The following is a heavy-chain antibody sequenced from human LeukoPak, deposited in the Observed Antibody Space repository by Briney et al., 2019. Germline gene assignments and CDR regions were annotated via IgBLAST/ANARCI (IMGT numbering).Heavy chain of an antibody. V-gene: IGHV4-38-2*02. CDR1: GGSISSYY. J-gene: IGHJ4*02. D-gene: IGHD3-22*01. CDR2: IYHSGNT. Sequence: PSETLSLTCTVSGGSISSYYWGWIRQPPGKGLEWIGSIYHSGNTYYNPSLKSRVTISVDTSKNHFSLKLSSVTAADTAVYYCARLHYYDGSGYYGDYWGQGTLVTVSS. CDR3: ARLHYYDGSGYYGDY.